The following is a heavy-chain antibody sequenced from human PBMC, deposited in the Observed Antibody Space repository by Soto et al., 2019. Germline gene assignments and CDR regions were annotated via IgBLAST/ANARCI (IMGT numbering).Heavy chain of an antibody. V-gene: IGHV3-30*18. CDR2: ISYDGSNK. J-gene: IGHJ4*02. CDR1: GFTFSSYG. CDR3: AKHSSSWYSSSVDY. Sequence: QVQLVESGGGVVQPGRSLRLSCAASGFTFSSYGMHWVRQAPGKGLEWVAVISYDGSNKYYADSVKGRFTISRDNSKNTLYLQMNSLRAEDTAVYYCAKHSSSWYSSSVDYWGQGTLVTVSS. D-gene: IGHD6-13*01.